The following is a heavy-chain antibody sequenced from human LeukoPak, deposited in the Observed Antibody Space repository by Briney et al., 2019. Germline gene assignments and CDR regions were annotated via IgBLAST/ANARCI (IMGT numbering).Heavy chain of an antibody. CDR3: ARCSMCSGHSVRWFDP. CDR1: GFTFSTYA. V-gene: IGHV3-30-3*01. Sequence: GGSLRLSCAASGFTFSTYAMHWVRQAPGKGLEWVAVISYDGSNEYYADSVKGRFTISRDNSKNTLYLQMNSLSAEDTAVYYCARCSMCSGHSVRWFDPWGQGTLVTVSS. CDR2: ISYDGSNE. D-gene: IGHD3-22*01. J-gene: IGHJ5*02.